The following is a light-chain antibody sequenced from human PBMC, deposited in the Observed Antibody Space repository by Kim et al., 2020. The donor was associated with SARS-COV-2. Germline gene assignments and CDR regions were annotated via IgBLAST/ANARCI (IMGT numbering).Light chain of an antibody. V-gene: IGKV1-16*02. CDR1: QDVNIY. CDR3: QQYKSYPPT. J-gene: IGKJ5*01. Sequence: PCPSSLSASIGDRVTITCRASQDVNIYLAWFQQKPGKAPKSLIYAASSLQTGVPSKFSGSGSKTDFTLTIVNLQPEDFAIYYCQQYKSYPPTFGQGTRLEIK. CDR2: AAS.